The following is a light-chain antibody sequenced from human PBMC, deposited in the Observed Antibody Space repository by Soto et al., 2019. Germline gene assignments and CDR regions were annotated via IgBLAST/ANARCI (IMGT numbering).Light chain of an antibody. CDR1: SSDVGGYNY. CDR2: DVI. J-gene: IGLJ1*01. V-gene: IGLV2-14*01. CDR3: SSYTSNSTVV. Sequence: QSVLTQPASVSGSPGQSITISCTGTSSDVGGYNYVSWYQQHPGKAPKLMIYDVIILPSGFSNRFSGSKSGNTASLAISGLQAEDEADYYCSSYTSNSTVVFGTGTKVTVL.